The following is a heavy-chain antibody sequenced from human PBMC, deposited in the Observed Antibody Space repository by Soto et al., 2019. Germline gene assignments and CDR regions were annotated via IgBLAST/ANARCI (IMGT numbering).Heavy chain of an antibody. D-gene: IGHD6-19*01. Sequence: PEETLSLTCTVSGGSISSFYWSWIRQPPGKGLEWIGYISYTGSTNYNPSLRSRVTISVDTSKNHFSLNLSSVTAADTAVYYCARHMAFIAVSGTGAFDIWGQGTMVTVSS. V-gene: IGHV4-59*08. CDR3: ARHMAFIAVSGTGAFDI. J-gene: IGHJ3*02. CDR2: ISYTGST. CDR1: GGSISSFY.